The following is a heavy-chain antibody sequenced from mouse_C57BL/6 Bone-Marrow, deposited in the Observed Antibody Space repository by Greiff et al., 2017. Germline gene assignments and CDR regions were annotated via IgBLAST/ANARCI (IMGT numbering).Heavy chain of an antibody. CDR2: ISYDGRN. V-gene: IGHV3-6*01. D-gene: IGHD1-1*01. Sequence: VQLKESGPGLVKPSQSLSLTCSVTGYSITSGYYWNWIRQFPGNKLEWMGYISYDGRNKYNPSLNNQISITRDTSKNQLFLKLNSVTTEDTATYYCARYYYGIDYWGQGTTLTVSS. CDR1: GYSITSGYY. CDR3: ARYYYGIDY. J-gene: IGHJ2*01.